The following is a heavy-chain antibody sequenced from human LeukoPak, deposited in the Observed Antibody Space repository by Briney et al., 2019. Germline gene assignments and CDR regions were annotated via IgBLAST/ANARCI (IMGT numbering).Heavy chain of an antibody. V-gene: IGHV3-23*01. D-gene: IGHD1-1*01. CDR3: AKDMESAMDV. Sequence: PGGSLRLSCVASGFTVGSTYMSWVRQAPGKGLEWVSAISGSGGSTYYADSVKGRFTISRDNSKNTLYLQMNSLRAEDTAVYYCAKDMESAMDVWGQGTTVTVSS. CDR2: ISGSGGST. CDR1: GFTVGSTY. J-gene: IGHJ6*02.